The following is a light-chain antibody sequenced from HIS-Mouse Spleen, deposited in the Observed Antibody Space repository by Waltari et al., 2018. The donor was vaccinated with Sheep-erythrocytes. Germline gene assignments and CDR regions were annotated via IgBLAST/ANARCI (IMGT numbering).Light chain of an antibody. J-gene: IGLJ3*02. Sequence: QSTLTQPPSASGSPGQSVTISCTGTSSDVGGYNYVSWYQQHPGKAPKLMIYEVSKRPSGVPDSVSGSKSGNTASLTVSGRQAEDEADYYCSSYAGSNNWVFGGGTKLTVL. V-gene: IGLV2-8*01. CDR1: SSDVGGYNY. CDR3: SSYAGSNNWV. CDR2: EVS.